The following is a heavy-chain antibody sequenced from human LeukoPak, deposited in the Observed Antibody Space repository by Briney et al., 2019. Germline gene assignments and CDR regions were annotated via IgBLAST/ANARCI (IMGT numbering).Heavy chain of an antibody. V-gene: IGHV1-24*01. CDR1: GDTLTELS. CDR2: FDPEDGET. D-gene: IGHD6-13*01. J-gene: IGHJ4*02. Sequence: ASVKVSCKVSGDTLTELSMHWVRQAPGKGLEWMGGFDPEDGETIYAQKFQGRVTMTEDTSTDTAYMELSSLRSEDTAVYYCATDIAAVRYLDYWGQGTLVTVSS. CDR3: ATDIAAVRYLDY.